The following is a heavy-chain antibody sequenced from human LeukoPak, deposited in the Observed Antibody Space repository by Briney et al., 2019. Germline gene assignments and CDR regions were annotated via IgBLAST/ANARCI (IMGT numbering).Heavy chain of an antibody. D-gene: IGHD4-17*01. CDR2: IIPILGIA. CDR3: ARDRDGDYVYYYYGMDV. J-gene: IGHJ6*02. Sequence: SVKVSCKAFGGTFSSYTISWVRQAPGQGLEWMGRIIPILGIANYAQKFQGRVTITADKSTSTAYMELSSLRSEDTAVYYCARDRDGDYVYYYYGMDVWGQGTTVTVSS. CDR1: GGTFSSYT. V-gene: IGHV1-69*04.